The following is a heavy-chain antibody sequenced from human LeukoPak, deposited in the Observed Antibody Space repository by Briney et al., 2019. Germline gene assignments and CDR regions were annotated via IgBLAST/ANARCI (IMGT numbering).Heavy chain of an antibody. CDR3: ARDRTTVTVFDY. D-gene: IGHD4-17*01. V-gene: IGHV3-7*01. CDR1: GFTFTTYW. Sequence: GGSLRLSCAASGFTFTTYWMSWVRQAPGKGLEWVANINQDGTEKYYVDSVKGRFTISRDNAKNSLDLQMNSLRADDTAVYYCARDRTTVTVFDYWGQGTLVTVSS. J-gene: IGHJ4*02. CDR2: INQDGTEK.